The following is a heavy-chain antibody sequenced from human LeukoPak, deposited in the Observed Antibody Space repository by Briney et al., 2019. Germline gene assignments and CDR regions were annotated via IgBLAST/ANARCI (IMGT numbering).Heavy chain of an antibody. Sequence: GGSLRLSCAASGFIFSSYEMSWVRQAPGKGLEWVSYISSSGSPIHYADSVKGRFTISRDNAKNSLYLQMNSLRAEDTALYYCATNIAVVTYFDSWGQGTLVTVPS. CDR3: ATNIAVVTYFDS. J-gene: IGHJ4*02. D-gene: IGHD5-18*01. CDR1: GFIFSSYE. V-gene: IGHV3-48*03. CDR2: ISSSGSPI.